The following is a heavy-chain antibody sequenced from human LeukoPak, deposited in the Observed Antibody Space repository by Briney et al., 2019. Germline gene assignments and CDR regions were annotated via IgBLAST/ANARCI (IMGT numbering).Heavy chain of an antibody. CDR2: ISVRSNYI. J-gene: IGHJ4*02. D-gene: IGHD3-22*01. V-gene: IGHV3-21*01. Sequence: GGSLRLSCAASGYSFSSFSINWVRQAPGKGLEWVSSISVRSNYIYYADSVRGRFSISRDDARDSLYLQMNSLRAEDTAVYYCVRLRRNSDTSGYYYYYDFWGQGTLVTVSS. CDR1: GYSFSSFS. CDR3: VRLRRNSDTSGYYYYYDF.